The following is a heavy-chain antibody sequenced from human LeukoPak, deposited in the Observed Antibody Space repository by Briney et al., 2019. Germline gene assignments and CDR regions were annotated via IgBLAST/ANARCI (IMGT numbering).Heavy chain of an antibody. CDR2: IRSKAYGGTT. D-gene: IGHD3-3*01. V-gene: IGHV3-49*04. Sequence: GGSLRLSCTASGFTFGGYAMSWVRQAPGKGLEWVGFIRSKAYGGTTEYAASVKGRFTISRDDSKSIAYLQMNSLKTEDTAVYYCTRTPPSYYDFWSGPSMDVWGQGTTVTVSS. CDR3: TRTPPSYYDFWSGPSMDV. CDR1: GFTFGGYA. J-gene: IGHJ6*02.